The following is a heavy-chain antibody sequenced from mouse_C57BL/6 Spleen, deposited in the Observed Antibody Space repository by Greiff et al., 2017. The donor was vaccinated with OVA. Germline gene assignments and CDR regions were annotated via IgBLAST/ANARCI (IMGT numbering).Heavy chain of an antibody. D-gene: IGHD1-1*01. CDR2: IRSKSSNYAT. CDR1: GFTFNTYA. J-gene: IGHJ4*01. CDR3: VGERDYGSSYGAMDY. Sequence: EVKVEESGGGLVQPKGSLKLSCAASGFTFNTYAMHWVRQAPGKGLEWVARIRSKSSNYATYYADSVKDRFTISRDDSQSMLYLQMNNLKTEDTAMYYCVGERDYGSSYGAMDYWGQGTSVTVSS. V-gene: IGHV10-3*01.